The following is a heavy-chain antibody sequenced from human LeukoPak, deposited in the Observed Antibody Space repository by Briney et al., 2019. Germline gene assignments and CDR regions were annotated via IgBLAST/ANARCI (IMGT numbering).Heavy chain of an antibody. D-gene: IGHD2-2*02. CDR3: AAEGDIVVVPAAISRYNWFDP. Sequence: ASVKVSCKASGGTFSSYTISWVRQAPGQGLEWMGRIIPILGIANYAQKFQGRATITADKSTSTAYMELSSLRSEDTAVYYCAAEGDIVVVPAAISRYNWFDPWGQGTLVTVSS. CDR1: GGTFSSYT. J-gene: IGHJ5*02. V-gene: IGHV1-69*02. CDR2: IIPILGIA.